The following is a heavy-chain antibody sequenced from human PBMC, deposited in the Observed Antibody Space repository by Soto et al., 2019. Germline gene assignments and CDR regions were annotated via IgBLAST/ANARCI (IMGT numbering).Heavy chain of an antibody. V-gene: IGHV1-69*01. Sequence: ASVKVSCKASGGSFSSHAISWVRQKPGQGLEWMGGIIPIFGTANYAQKFQGRVTITADESTSTAYMELSSLRSEDTAVYYCARVSFINFYYSSGYYARDYYYGMDVWGQGTTVTVSS. D-gene: IGHD3-22*01. CDR3: ARVSFINFYYSSGYYARDYYYGMDV. CDR1: GGSFSSHA. J-gene: IGHJ6*02. CDR2: IIPIFGTA.